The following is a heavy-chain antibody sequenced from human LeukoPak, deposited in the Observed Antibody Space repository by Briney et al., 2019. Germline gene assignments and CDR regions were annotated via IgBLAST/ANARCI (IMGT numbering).Heavy chain of an antibody. D-gene: IGHD1-26*01. CDR2: INPNSGGT. CDR3: ARSSGSYLVFDY. CDR1: GYTFTGYY. J-gene: IGHJ4*02. Sequence: ASVKVSCKASGYTFTGYYMHWVRQAPGQGLEWMGRINPNSGGTNYAQKFQGRVTMTRDTSISTAYMELSRLRPDDTAVYYCARSSGSYLVFDYWGQGTLVTVSS. V-gene: IGHV1-2*06.